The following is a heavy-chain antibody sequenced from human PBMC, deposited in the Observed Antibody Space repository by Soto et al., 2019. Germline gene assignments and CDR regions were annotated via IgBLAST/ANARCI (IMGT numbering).Heavy chain of an antibody. CDR3: AKDSRDYYYYYYGMDV. D-gene: IGHD2-21*01. CDR2: IKQDGSEK. V-gene: IGHV3-7*04. Sequence: GGSLRLSCAASGFTFSGYWMSRVRQAPGKGLEWVANIKQDGSEKYYVDSVKGRFTISRDNAKNSLFLQMNSLRAEDTAVYYCAKDSRDYYYYYYGMDVWGQGTTVTVAS. CDR1: GFTFSGYW. J-gene: IGHJ6*02.